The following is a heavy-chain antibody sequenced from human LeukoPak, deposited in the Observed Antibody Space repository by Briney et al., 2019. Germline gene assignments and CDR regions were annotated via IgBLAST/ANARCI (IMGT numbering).Heavy chain of an antibody. CDR2: ISGSGVGT. V-gene: IGHV3-23*01. D-gene: IGHD3-22*01. CDR3: ARDPSYYYDSSGYFAVDY. J-gene: IGHJ4*02. Sequence: GGSLRLSCAASGFTFTSFAVSWVRQAPGKGLECVSAISGSGVGTYSADSVKGRFTISRDNSKNTLYLQMNSLRAEDTAVYYCARDPSYYYDSSGYFAVDYWGQGTLVTVSS. CDR1: GFTFTSFA.